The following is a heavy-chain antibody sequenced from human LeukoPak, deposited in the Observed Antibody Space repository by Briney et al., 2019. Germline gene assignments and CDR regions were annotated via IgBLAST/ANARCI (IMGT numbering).Heavy chain of an antibody. Sequence: GGSLRLSCAASGFTFSDYYMSWIRQAPGKGLEWVSYISSSSSYTNYADSVKGRFTISRDNAKNSLYLQMNSLRAEDTAVYYCARVGSGNFLGAFDIWGQGTMVTVSS. V-gene: IGHV3-11*06. CDR2: ISSSSSYT. J-gene: IGHJ3*02. CDR1: GFTFSDYY. CDR3: ARVGSGNFLGAFDI. D-gene: IGHD1-26*01.